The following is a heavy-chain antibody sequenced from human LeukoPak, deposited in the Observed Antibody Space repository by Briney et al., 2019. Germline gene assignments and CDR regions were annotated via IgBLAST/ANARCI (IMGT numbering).Heavy chain of an antibody. J-gene: IGHJ4*02. CDR2: INPNGGGT. CDR1: GYTFSNYY. Sequence: ASVKVSCKASGYTFSNYYMHWVRQAPGQGLEWMGWINPNGGGTDYARKFQGRVTMTRDTSISTAYMELNRLRSDDTAVYYCARGQFYYDNTFPLHYWGQGTLVTVSS. V-gene: IGHV1-2*02. CDR3: ARGQFYYDNTFPLHY. D-gene: IGHD3-22*01.